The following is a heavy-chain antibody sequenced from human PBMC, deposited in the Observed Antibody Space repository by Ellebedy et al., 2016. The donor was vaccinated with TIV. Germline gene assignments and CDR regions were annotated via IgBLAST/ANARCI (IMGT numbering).Heavy chain of an antibody. Sequence: PGESLKISCAASGFAFTTYAMSWVRQAPGKGLEWVAVISYDGSNKYYADSVKGRFTISRDNSKNTLYLQMNSLRAEDTAVYYCAKDRPPGGSYDHAFDIWGQGTMVTVSS. CDR3: AKDRPPGGSYDHAFDI. CDR1: GFAFTTYA. D-gene: IGHD1-26*01. CDR2: ISYDGSNK. J-gene: IGHJ3*02. V-gene: IGHV3-30-3*01.